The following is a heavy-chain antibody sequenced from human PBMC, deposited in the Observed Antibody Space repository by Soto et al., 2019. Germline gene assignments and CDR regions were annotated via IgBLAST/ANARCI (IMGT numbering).Heavy chain of an antibody. CDR2: ISGFGGSI. CDR1: GFTFSSYA. Sequence: EVHLLESGGGLVQPGGSLRLSCEASGFTFSSYAMSWVRQAPGKGLEWVSAISGFGGSIYYADSVKGRFTISRDNSKNTLYLQMISLRAEDTAVYYCAKRLGYCSGGSCQYWGQGTLVTVSS. V-gene: IGHV3-23*01. D-gene: IGHD2-15*01. CDR3: AKRLGYCSGGSCQY. J-gene: IGHJ4*02.